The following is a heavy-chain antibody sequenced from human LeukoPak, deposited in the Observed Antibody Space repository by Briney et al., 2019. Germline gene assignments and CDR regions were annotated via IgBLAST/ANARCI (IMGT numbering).Heavy chain of an antibody. CDR3: ARTHYGYYPDY. CDR2: VYWNDDK. Sequence: SGPTLVKPTQTLTLTCTFSGFSLSTSGVGVGWIRQPPGKALEWLALVYWNDDKRYSPSLMSRLTITKDISKNQVILTMTNMGPADTATYYCARTHYGYYPDYWGQGTLVTVSS. J-gene: IGHJ4*02. D-gene: IGHD3-10*01. V-gene: IGHV2-5*01. CDR1: GFSLSTSGVG.